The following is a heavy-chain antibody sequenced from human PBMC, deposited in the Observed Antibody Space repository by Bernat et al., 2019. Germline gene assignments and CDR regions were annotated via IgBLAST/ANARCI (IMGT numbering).Heavy chain of an antibody. V-gene: IGHV3-9*01. CDR2: ISWNSGSI. Sequence: EVQLVESGGGLVQPGRSLRLSCAASGFTFDDYAMHWVRQAPGKGLEWVSGISWNSGSIGYADSVKGRFTISRDNAKNSLYLQMNSLRAEDTAVYYCAREFVTIFGVNYYQHGMDVWGQGTTVTVSS. D-gene: IGHD3-3*01. CDR1: GFTFDDYA. J-gene: IGHJ6*02. CDR3: AREFVTIFGVNYYQHGMDV.